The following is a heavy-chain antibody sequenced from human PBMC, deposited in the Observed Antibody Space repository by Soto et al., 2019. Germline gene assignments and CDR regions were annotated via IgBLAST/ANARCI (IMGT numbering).Heavy chain of an antibody. D-gene: IGHD2-8*01. CDR2: TSYDGNNK. J-gene: IGHJ4*02. CDR3: AKDFLRYCTTGSCYYFNF. Sequence: SLRLSCAASGFTFSSFGMHWVRQAPGKGLEWVALTSYDGNNKYYADSGKGRFTISRDNSKNTLYLQMNSLRVEDTAVYYCAKDFLRYCTTGSCYYFNFWGQGTLVTVSS. CDR1: GFTFSSFG. V-gene: IGHV3-30*18.